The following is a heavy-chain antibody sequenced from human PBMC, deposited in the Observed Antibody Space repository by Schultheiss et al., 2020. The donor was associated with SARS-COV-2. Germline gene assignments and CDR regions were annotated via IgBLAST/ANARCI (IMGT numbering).Heavy chain of an antibody. CDR1: GYSFTSYW. J-gene: IGHJ4*02. V-gene: IGHV5-51*01. CDR2: IYPDDSET. D-gene: IGHD4-17*01. CDR3: ATHDAYGDGGFGFDY. Sequence: GESLKISCKGSGYSFTSYWIGWVRQMPGKGLEWMGIIYPDDSETRYSPSFQGQVTISADRSVSTAYLQWSSLKASDTAMYYCATHDAYGDGGFGFDYWGQGTLVTVSS.